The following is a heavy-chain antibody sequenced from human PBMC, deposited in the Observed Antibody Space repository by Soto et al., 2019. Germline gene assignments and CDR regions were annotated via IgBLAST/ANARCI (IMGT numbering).Heavy chain of an antibody. D-gene: IGHD3-22*01. CDR2: IYPGDSDT. CDR1: GYIFTSYW. J-gene: IGHJ4*02. CDR3: ERHLLYYYDSSGPFDY. V-gene: IGHV5-51*01. Sequence: EESLKISCKGSGYIFTSYWIGWVRQMPGKGLEWMGIIYPGDSDTRYSPSFQGQVTISADKSISTAYLQWSSLKASDTAMYYCERHLLYYYDSSGPFDYCGQGSLVPVSS.